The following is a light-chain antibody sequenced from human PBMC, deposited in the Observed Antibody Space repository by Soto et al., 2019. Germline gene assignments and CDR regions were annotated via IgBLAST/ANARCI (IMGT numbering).Light chain of an antibody. J-gene: IGLJ3*02. CDR2: LEGSGSY. CDR1: SGHSSYI. V-gene: IGLV4-60*02. Sequence: QSVLTQSSSASASLGSSVTLTCTLSSGHSSYIIAWHQQQPGKAPRYLMKLEGSGSYNKGSGVPDRFSGSSSGADRYLTISNLQFEDEADYYCETWDRNTHTVFGGGTKLTVL. CDR3: ETWDRNTHTV.